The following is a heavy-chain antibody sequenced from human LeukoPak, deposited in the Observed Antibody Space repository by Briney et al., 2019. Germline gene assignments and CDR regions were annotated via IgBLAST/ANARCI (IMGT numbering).Heavy chain of an antibody. D-gene: IGHD1/OR15-1a*01. CDR3: ARGGTAKGSYMDV. CDR2: INTNTGNP. J-gene: IGHJ6*03. CDR1: GYTFTSCA. Sequence: ASVKVSCKASGYTFTSCAMNWVRQAPGQGLEWMGWINTNTGNPTYAQGFTGRFVFSLDTSVSTAYLQISSLKAEDTAVYYCARGGTAKGSYMDVWGKGTTVTVSS. V-gene: IGHV7-4-1*02.